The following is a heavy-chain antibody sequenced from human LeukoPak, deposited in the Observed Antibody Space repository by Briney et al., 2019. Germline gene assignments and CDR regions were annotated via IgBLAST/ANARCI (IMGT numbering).Heavy chain of an antibody. CDR2: ISAYNGNT. V-gene: IGHV1-18*04. Sequence: ASVKVSCKASGYTFTSYGISWVRQAPGQGLEWMGWISAYNGNTNYAQKLQGRVTMTTDTSTSTAYMELGSLRSDDTAVYYCAREVVVRGVSSFYYYYGMDVWGKGTTVTVSS. CDR1: GYTFTSYG. CDR3: AREVVVRGVSSFYYYYGMDV. D-gene: IGHD3-10*01. J-gene: IGHJ6*04.